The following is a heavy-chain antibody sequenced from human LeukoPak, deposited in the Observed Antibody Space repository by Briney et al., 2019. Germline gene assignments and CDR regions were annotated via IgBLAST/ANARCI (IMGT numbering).Heavy chain of an antibody. J-gene: IGHJ5*02. CDR1: GFTFSSYS. Sequence: GRSLRLSCAASGFTFSSYSMNWVRQAPGKGLEWVSSISSSSSYIYYADSVKGRFTISRDNSKNTLYLQMNSLRAEDTAVYYCASRATVTTDRFWFDPWGQGTLVTVSS. V-gene: IGHV3-21*04. CDR3: ASRATVTTDRFWFDP. CDR2: ISSSSSYI. D-gene: IGHD4-11*01.